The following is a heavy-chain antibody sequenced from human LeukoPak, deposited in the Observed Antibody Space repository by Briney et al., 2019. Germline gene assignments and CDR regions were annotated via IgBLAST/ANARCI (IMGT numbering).Heavy chain of an antibody. CDR2: INHSGST. CDR1: GGFFSGYY. D-gene: IGHD2-2*01. CDR3: ARVGGYCSSTSCYWYYFDY. J-gene: IGHJ4*02. V-gene: IGHV4-34*01. Sequence: SETLSLTCAVYGGFFSGYYWSWSRQPPGKGLEWIGEINHSGSTNYNPSLKSRVTISVDTSKNQFSLKLSSVTAADTAVYYCARVGGYCSSTSCYWYYFDYWGQGSLVTVSS.